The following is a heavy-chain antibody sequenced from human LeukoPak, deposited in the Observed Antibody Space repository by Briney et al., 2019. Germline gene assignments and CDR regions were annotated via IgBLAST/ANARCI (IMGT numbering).Heavy chain of an antibody. V-gene: IGHV3-49*04. CDR3: TLYYYDSSGYYSNYFDY. J-gene: IGHJ4*02. D-gene: IGHD3-22*01. CDR1: GFTFGDYA. Sequence: GGSLRLSCTASGFTFGDYAMSWVRQAPGKGLEWVGFIRSKAYGGTTEYAASVKGRFTISRDDSKCIAYLQMNSLKTEDTAVYYCTLYYYDSSGYYSNYFDYWGQGTLVTVSS. CDR2: IRSKAYGGTT.